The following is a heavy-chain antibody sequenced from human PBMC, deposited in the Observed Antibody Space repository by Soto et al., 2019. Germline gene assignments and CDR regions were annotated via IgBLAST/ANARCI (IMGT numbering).Heavy chain of an antibody. CDR3: TKVVVVAATGFDP. D-gene: IGHD2-15*01. CDR1: GYTFTSYD. V-gene: IGHV1-8*01. CDR2: KNPNSGNS. Sequence: QVQLVQSGAEVKKPGASVKVSCKASGYTFTSYDINWVRQATGQGLEWMGWKNPNSGNSGYAQKFQGRVTMTGNTSISKAYMELSSLRSEDTAVYYCTKVVVVAATGFDPWGQGTLVTVSS. J-gene: IGHJ5*02.